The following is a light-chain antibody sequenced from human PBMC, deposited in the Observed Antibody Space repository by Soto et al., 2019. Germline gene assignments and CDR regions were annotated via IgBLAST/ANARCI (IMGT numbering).Light chain of an antibody. J-gene: IGKJ4*01. CDR3: QQYGTSPLT. CDR2: RTS. Sequence: EIVMTQSPATLSVSPGERATLSCRASQSISSNLAWYQQKPGQAPRLLMFRTSSRATGFPARFSGSGSGTEFTLTISSLQSEDRAIYYCQQYGTSPLTFGGGTKVDIK. V-gene: IGKV3-15*01. CDR1: QSISSN.